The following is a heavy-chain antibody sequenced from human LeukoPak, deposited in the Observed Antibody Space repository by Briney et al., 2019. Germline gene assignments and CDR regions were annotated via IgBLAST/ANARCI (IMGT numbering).Heavy chain of an antibody. CDR2: IIPIFGTA. D-gene: IGHD2-15*01. V-gene: IGHV1-69*13. Sequence: SLKVSCKASGGTLSSYAISWVRQAPGQGLEWMGGIIPIFGTANYAQKFQGRVTITADESTSTAYMELSSLRSEDTAVYYCARRLTTVVDGYYYYYYGMDVWGQGTTVTVSS. CDR3: ARRLTTVVDGYYYYYYGMDV. CDR1: GGTLSSYA. J-gene: IGHJ6*02.